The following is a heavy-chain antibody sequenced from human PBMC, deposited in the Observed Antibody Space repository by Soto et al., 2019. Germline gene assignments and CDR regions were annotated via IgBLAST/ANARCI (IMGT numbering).Heavy chain of an antibody. V-gene: IGHV3-23*01. CDR1: GFTFRNHA. D-gene: IGHD2-15*01. J-gene: IGHJ5*02. CDR3: AKDAGYCSAGRRYNWFDP. Sequence: EVQLLESGGGLVQPGGSLRLSCAASGFTFRNHAMTWVRQAPGKGLEWVSGISGSGGSTYYGDSVKGRFTISRDNSKNTLYLQMKNLRAEDTAVYFCAKDAGYCSAGRRYNWFDPWGQGTLVTVSS. CDR2: ISGSGGST.